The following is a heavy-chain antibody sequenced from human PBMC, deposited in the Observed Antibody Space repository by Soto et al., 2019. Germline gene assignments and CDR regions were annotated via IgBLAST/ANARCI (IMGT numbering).Heavy chain of an antibody. CDR1: GYTSTRYT. D-gene: IGHD2-15*01. Sequence: ASVKVSCKASGYTSTRYTMNWVRQAPGQRLECMGWINPDNGTTNSSQKFQARVIITRDTSASTAYMGLSSLRSEDTAVYYCARGIATGQLDPWGQGTLVTVS. V-gene: IGHV1-3*01. CDR2: INPDNGTT. J-gene: IGHJ5*02. CDR3: ARGIATGQLDP.